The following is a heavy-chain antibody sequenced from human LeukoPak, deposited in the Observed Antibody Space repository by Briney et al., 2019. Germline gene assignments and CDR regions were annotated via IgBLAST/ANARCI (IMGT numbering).Heavy chain of an antibody. CDR1: GGSISSYY. CDR2: IYYSGST. J-gene: IGHJ4*02. CDR3: AKAVTYSSSWYDY. D-gene: IGHD6-13*01. Sequence: SETLSLTCTVSGGSISSYYWSWIRQPPGKGLEWIGYIYYSGSTNYNPSLKSRVTISVDTSKNQFSLKLSSVTAADTAVYYCAKAVTYSSSWYDYWGQGTLVTVSS. V-gene: IGHV4-59*12.